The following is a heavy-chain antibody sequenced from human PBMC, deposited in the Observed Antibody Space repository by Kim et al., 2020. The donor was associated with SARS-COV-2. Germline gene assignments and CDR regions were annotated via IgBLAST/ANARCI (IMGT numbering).Heavy chain of an antibody. Sequence: SETLSLTCTVSGGSISSSSYYWGWIRQPPGKGLEWIGSIYYSGSTYYNPSLKSRVTISVDTSKNQFSLKLSSVTAADTAVYYCARLCIAVAGKDYWGQGT. CDR2: IYYSGST. D-gene: IGHD6-19*01. V-gene: IGHV4-39*01. CDR3: ARLCIAVAGKDY. CDR1: GGSISSSSYY. J-gene: IGHJ4*02.